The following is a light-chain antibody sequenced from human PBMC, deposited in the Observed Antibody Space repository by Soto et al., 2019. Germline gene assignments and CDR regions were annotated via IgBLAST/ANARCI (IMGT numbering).Light chain of an antibody. J-gene: IGKJ4*01. CDR1: QSLRNNY. V-gene: IGKV3-20*01. Sequence: EIVLAQSPGTLSLSPGERATLSCRASQSLRNNYLAWYQQKPGQTPRLLIHSASSRATGIPDRFSGSGSGTDFTLTISRLEPEDFAVYYCQQFNNSPLTFGGGTKVDIK. CDR3: QQFNNSPLT. CDR2: SAS.